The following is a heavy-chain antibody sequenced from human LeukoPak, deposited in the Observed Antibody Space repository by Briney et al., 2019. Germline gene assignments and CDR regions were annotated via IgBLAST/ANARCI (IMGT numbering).Heavy chain of an antibody. CDR1: GFTFSNYG. J-gene: IGHJ5*02. D-gene: IGHD6-13*01. V-gene: IGHV3-33*01. CDR2: IWYDGSYK. Sequence: GGSLRLSCAVSGFTFSNYGMHWVRQAPGKGLEWVAVIWYDGSYKSYADSVKGRFTISRDNSKNTLFLQMNSLRADDTAVYYCARDTLIAAPKTGTVTRIGWFDPWGQGTLVTVSS. CDR3: ARDTLIAAPKTGTVTRIGWFDP.